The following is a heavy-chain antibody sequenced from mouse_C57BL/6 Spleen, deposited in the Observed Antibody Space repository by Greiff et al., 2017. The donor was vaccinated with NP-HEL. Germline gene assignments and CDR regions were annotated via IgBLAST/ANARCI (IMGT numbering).Heavy chain of an antibody. V-gene: IGHV1-59*01. J-gene: IGHJ2*01. Sequence: QVQLQQPGAELVRPGTSVKLSCKASGYTFTSYWMHWVKQRPGQGLEWIGVIDPSDSYTNYNQKFKGKATLTVDPSSSTAYMQLSSLTSEDSAVDYCARPYGSSYYFDYWGQGTTLTVSS. CDR2: IDPSDSYT. CDR1: GYTFTSYW. D-gene: IGHD1-1*01. CDR3: ARPYGSSYYFDY.